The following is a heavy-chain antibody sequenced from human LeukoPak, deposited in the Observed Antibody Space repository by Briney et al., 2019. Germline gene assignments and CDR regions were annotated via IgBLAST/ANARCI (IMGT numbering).Heavy chain of an antibody. CDR1: GFTFSSYW. CDR2: IKKDGSDK. CDR3: ARDVKYYYDSSAYEY. Sequence: QTGGSLRLSCAASGFTFSSYWMGWVRQAPGKGLEWVANIKKDGSDKYYVDSVKGRFTISRDNAKNSLCLQMNSLRAEDTAVYYCARDVKYYYDSSAYEYWGQGTLVTVSS. J-gene: IGHJ4*02. V-gene: IGHV3-7*01. D-gene: IGHD3-22*01.